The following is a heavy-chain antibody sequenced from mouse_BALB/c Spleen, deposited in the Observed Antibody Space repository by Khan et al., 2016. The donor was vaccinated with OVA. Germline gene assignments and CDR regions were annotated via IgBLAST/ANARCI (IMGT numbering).Heavy chain of an antibody. CDR1: GFTFSSFG. CDR3: ATYGWWD. D-gene: IGHD1-1*01. CDR2: ISSGSSTI. V-gene: IGHV5-17*02. J-gene: IGHJ1*01. Sequence: ELVESGGGLVQPGGSRKLSCAASGFTFSSFGMHWVRQAPEKGLEWVAYISSGSSTIYYADTVKGRFTISRDNPKNTLFLQMTSLRSEDTAMYYCATYGWWDWGAGTTVTVSS.